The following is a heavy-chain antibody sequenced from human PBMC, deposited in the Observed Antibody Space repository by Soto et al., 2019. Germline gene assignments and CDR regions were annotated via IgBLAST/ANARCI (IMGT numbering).Heavy chain of an antibody. V-gene: IGHV3-23*01. CDR3: AKKVNSGSGSQYFDY. J-gene: IGHJ4*02. D-gene: IGHD3-10*01. Sequence: GRSLRLSCAASGFTFSAYSMSWVRQAQGKGLEWVSGFRASGDDGTTDYADSVKGRITISRDNSKNTLFLQMNSLRAEDTAIYYCAKKVNSGSGSQYFDYWGQGTLVTVSS. CDR1: GFTFSAYS. CDR2: FRASGDDGTT.